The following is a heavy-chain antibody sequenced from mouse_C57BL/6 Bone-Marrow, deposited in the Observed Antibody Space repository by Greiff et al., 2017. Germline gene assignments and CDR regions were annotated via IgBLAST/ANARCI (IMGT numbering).Heavy chain of an antibody. Sequence: VQLQQSGPELVKPGASVKIPCKASGYTFTDYNMDWVKQSHGKSLEWIGDINPNNGGTIYNQKFKGKATLTVDKSSSKAYMELRSLTSEDTAVYYCARENYGSSFLAYWGQGTLVTVSA. CDR3: ARENYGSSFLAY. V-gene: IGHV1-18*01. CDR1: GYTFTDYN. D-gene: IGHD1-1*01. J-gene: IGHJ3*01. CDR2: INPNNGGT.